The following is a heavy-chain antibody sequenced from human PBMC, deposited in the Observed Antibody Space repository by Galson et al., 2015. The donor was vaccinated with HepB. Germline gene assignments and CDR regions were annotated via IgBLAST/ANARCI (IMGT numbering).Heavy chain of an antibody. CDR1: GYTFSSYY. D-gene: IGHD6-6*01. V-gene: IGHV1-46*01. Sequence: SVKVSCKASGYTFSSYYIHWVRQAPGQGLEWMGIINPGGGSTSYAQKFQGRVTMTRDTSTSTVYMELSSLRSEDTAVYYCARGPYSSFYYFDYWGQGTLVTVSP. J-gene: IGHJ4*02. CDR3: ARGPYSSFYYFDY. CDR2: INPGGGST.